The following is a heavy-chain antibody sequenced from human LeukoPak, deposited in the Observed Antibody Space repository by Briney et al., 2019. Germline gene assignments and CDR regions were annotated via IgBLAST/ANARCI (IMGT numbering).Heavy chain of an antibody. D-gene: IGHD6-13*01. CDR2: IRYDGSNK. V-gene: IGHV3-30*02. CDR3: AKGIRGAFDI. J-gene: IGHJ3*02. CDR1: VFTFSSYV. Sequence: GGSLRLSCAASVFTFSSYVMHWVRQAPGKGLEWVAFIRYDGSNKYYADSVKGRFTISRDNSKNTLYLQMNSLRAEDTAVYCCAKGIRGAFDIWGQGTMVTVSS.